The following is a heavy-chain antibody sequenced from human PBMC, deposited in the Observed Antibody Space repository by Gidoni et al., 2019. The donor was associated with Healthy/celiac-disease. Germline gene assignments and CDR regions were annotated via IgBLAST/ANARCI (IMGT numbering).Heavy chain of an antibody. Sequence: EVQLVESGGGLVQPGGSLRLSCAASGFPFSSLAMSWVRQAPGKELEWVSAISGSGGSTYYAESVKGRFTISRDNSKNTLYLQMNSLRAEETAVYYCAKDPAITIFGVDYGMDVWGQGTTVTVSS. CDR1: GFPFSSLA. CDR2: ISGSGGST. J-gene: IGHJ6*02. CDR3: AKDPAITIFGVDYGMDV. D-gene: IGHD3-3*01. V-gene: IGHV3-23*04.